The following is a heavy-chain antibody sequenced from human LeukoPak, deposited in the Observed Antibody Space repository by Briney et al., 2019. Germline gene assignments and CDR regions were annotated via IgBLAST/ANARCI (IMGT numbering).Heavy chain of an antibody. CDR3: ARWGLYYDILTGYYPTHYFDY. D-gene: IGHD3-9*01. CDR1: GLTFSSSS. Sequence: GGSLRLSCAASGLTFSSSSMNWVRQAPGKGLEWVSAISSSSSHIYYADSVKGRFTISRDNAKNSLYLQMNSLRAEDTAVYYCARWGLYYDILTGYYPTHYFDYWGQGTLVTVSS. CDR2: ISSSSSHI. J-gene: IGHJ4*02. V-gene: IGHV3-21*01.